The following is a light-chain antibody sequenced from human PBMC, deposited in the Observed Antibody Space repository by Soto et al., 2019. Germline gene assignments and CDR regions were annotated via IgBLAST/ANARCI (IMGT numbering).Light chain of an antibody. CDR3: QQYHNWPPLT. Sequence: EIVMTQSPATLSVSPGERATLSCRASQSVSSNLAWYQQKPGQAPRLLIYGASTRATGIPARFSGSGSGTEFTLTISSLQSEDFAVYFRQQYHNWPPLTFGGGTKVEIK. CDR2: GAS. J-gene: IGKJ4*01. V-gene: IGKV3-15*01. CDR1: QSVSSN.